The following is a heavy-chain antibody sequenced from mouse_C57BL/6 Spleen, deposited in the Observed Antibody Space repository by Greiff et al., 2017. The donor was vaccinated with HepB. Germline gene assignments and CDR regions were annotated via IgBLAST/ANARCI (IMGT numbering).Heavy chain of an antibody. D-gene: IGHD1-1*01. J-gene: IGHJ4*01. V-gene: IGHV1-55*01. CDR2: IYPGSGST. CDR1: GYTFTSYW. CDR3: ARNDYYGSSYDYYAMDY. Sequence: QVQLKQPGAELVKPGASVKMSCKASGYTFTSYWITWVKQRPGQGLEWIGDIYPGSGSTNYNEKFKSKATLTVETSSSTSYMQLSSLTSEDSAVYYCARNDYYGSSYDYYAMDYWGQGTSVTVSS.